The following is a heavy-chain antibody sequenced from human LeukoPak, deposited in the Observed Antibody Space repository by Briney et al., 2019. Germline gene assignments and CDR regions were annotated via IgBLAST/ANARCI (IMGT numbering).Heavy chain of an antibody. CDR2: INPNSGGT. V-gene: IGHV1-2*02. Sequence: GASVKVSCKASGYIFTDYYMHWVRQAPGQGLEWMGWINPNSGGTNYAQKFQGRVNMTRDTSISTAYMELSRLRSDDTAVYYCAREVRGFGELYWFDPWGQGTLVTVSS. J-gene: IGHJ5*02. CDR1: GYIFTDYY. CDR3: AREVRGFGELYWFDP. D-gene: IGHD3-10*01.